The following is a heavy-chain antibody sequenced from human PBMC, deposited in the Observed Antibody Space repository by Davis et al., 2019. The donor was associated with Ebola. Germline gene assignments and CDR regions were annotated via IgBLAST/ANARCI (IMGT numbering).Heavy chain of an antibody. D-gene: IGHD2-2*02. J-gene: IGHJ5*02. CDR2: IYYSGST. CDR3: ARGGVGYCSSTSCYTGDWCDP. Sequence: SETLSLTCTVSGGSISSYYWSWIRQPPGKGLEWIGYIYYSGSTNYNPYLKSRVTISVDTSKNQFSRKLSPVTAEDTAGYYCARGGVGYCSSTSCYTGDWCDPWGQGTLVTVAS. CDR1: GGSISSYY. V-gene: IGHV4-59*01.